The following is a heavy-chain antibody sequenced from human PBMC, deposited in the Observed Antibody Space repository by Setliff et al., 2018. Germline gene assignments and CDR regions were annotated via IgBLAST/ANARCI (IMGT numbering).Heavy chain of an antibody. CDR2: TIPVFGTT. CDR1: GGTFSSYG. J-gene: IGHJ4*02. D-gene: IGHD3-9*01. V-gene: IGHV1-69*05. CDR3: ATGFLRYDILTGYYQRPHYFEY. Sequence: SVKVSCKASGGTFSSYGISWVRQAPGQGLEWMGGTIPVFGTTDYAQKFRGRVTIITDESTSTAFMQLSSLRSEDTAVYYCATGFLRYDILTGYYQRPHYFEYWGQGTLVTVSS.